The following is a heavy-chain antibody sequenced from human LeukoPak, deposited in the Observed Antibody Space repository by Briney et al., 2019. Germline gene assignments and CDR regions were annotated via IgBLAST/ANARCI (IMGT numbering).Heavy chain of an antibody. CDR1: GYSFTGYY. CDR3: ARVNKMRSGILMGFDP. V-gene: IGHV1-2*02. J-gene: IGHJ5*02. CDR2: INPDSGVT. D-gene: IGHD3-10*01. Sequence: ASVKVSCKASGYSFTGYYIHWVRQAPGQGLEWMGWINPDSGVTNYAQKFQDRVTMTRDTSISTASMELSRLRSDDTAVYYCARVNKMRSGILMGFDPWGRGTLVTVSS.